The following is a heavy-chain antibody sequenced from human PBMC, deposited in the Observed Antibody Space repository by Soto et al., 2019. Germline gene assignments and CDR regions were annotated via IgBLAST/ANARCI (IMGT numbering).Heavy chain of an antibody. CDR1: GFTLSTYS. V-gene: IGHV3-48*02. D-gene: IGHD6-19*01. J-gene: IGHJ5*02. CDR3: VRDASGGSYLNYFDL. Sequence: GGSLRLSCAASGFTLSTYSMNWVREAPGKGLEWVSYVSSHSSTTYYADSVKGRSSISRDNPENSLYLQMNSLRDEDTAVYYCVRDASGGSYLNYFDLWGQGTLVTVS. CDR2: VSSHSSTT.